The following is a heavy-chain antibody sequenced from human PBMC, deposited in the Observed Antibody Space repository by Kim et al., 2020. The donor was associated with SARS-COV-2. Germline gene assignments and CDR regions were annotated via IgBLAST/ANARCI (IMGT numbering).Heavy chain of an antibody. J-gene: IGHJ4*02. CDR3: ARDGLGLHFDLRYFDD. D-gene: IGHD3-16*01. V-gene: IGHV1-18*01. Sequence: QKLQGRVTMTTDTSTSTAYMELRSVRSDDTAVYYCARDGLGLHFDLRYFDDWGQGTLVTVSS.